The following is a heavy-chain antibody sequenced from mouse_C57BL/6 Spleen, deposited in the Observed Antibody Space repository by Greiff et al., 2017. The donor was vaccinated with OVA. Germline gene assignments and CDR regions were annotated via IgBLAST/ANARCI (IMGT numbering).Heavy chain of an antibody. V-gene: IGHV1-69*01. Sequence: QVQLQQPGAELVMPGASVKLSCKASGYTFTSYWMHWVKQRPGQGLEWIGEIDPSDSYTNYNQKFKGKSTLTVDKYSSTAYMQLSSLTSEDSAVYYCARTLYDYDGYYAMDYWGQGTSVTVSS. CDR2: IDPSDSYT. CDR1: GYTFTSYW. CDR3: ARTLYDYDGYYAMDY. D-gene: IGHD2-4*01. J-gene: IGHJ4*01.